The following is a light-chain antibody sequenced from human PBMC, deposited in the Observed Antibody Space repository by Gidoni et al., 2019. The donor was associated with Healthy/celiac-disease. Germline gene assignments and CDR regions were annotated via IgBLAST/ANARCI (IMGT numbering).Light chain of an antibody. J-gene: IGKJ4*01. CDR3: QQYDNRLT. V-gene: IGKV1-33*01. CDR1: QDISNY. Sequence: DIQMTPSPSSLSASVGDRVTITCQASQDISNYLNWYQQKPGKAPKLLIYDASNLETGVPSRFSGSGSGTDFTFTTSSLQPEDIATYYCQQYDNRLTFGGGTKVEIK. CDR2: DAS.